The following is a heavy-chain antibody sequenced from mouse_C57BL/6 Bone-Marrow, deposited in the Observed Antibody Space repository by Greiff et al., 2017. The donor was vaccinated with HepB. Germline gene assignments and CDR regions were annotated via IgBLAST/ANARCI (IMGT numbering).Heavy chain of an antibody. CDR1: GYTFTSYW. V-gene: IGHV1-64*01. Sequence: QVQLQQSGAELVKPGASVKLSCKASGYTFTSYWMHWVKQRPGQGLEWIGMIHPNSGSTNYNEKFKSKATLTVDKSSSTAYMQLSSLTSEDSAVYYCAGSPYYAMDYWGQGTSVTVSS. CDR3: AGSPYYAMDY. J-gene: IGHJ4*01. D-gene: IGHD1-1*01. CDR2: IHPNSGST.